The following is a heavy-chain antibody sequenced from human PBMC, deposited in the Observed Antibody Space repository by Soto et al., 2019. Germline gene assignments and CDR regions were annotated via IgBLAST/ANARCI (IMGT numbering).Heavy chain of an antibody. J-gene: IGHJ3*02. D-gene: IGHD2-21*02. CDR3: ARDVAVTTSGTRSNAFDI. CDR2: IYSGGST. Sequence: EVQLVESGGGLVQPGGSLRLSCAASGFTVSSNYMSWVRQAPGKGLEWVSVIYSGGSTYYADSVKGRFTISRHNSKNTLYLQMNSLRAEDTAVYYCARDVAVTTSGTRSNAFDIWGQGTMVTVSS. CDR1: GFTVSSNY. V-gene: IGHV3-53*04.